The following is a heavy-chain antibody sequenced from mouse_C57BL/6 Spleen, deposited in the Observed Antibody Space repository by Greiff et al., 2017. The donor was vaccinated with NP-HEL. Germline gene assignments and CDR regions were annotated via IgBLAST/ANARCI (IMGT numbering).Heavy chain of an antibody. CDR2: IDPETGGT. CDR3: TRSSDGYHPY. Sequence: VKLQQSGAELVRPGASVTLSCKASGYTFTDYEMHWVKQTPVHGLEWIGAIDPETGGTAYNQKFKGKAILTADKSSSTAYMELRSLTSEDSAVYYCTRSSDGYHPYWGQGTTLTVSS. J-gene: IGHJ2*01. D-gene: IGHD2-3*01. CDR1: GYTFTDYE. V-gene: IGHV1-15*01.